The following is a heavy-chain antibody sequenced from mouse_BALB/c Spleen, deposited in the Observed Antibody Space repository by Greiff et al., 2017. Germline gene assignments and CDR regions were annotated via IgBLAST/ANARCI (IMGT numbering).Heavy chain of an antibody. CDR3: ARTHRYEAMDD. V-gene: IGHV5-17*02. D-gene: IGHD2-14*01. Sequence: DVMLVESGGGLVQPGGSRKLSCAASGFTFSSFGMHWVRQAPEKGLEWVAYISSGSSTIYYADTVKGRFTISRDNPKNTLFLQMTSLRSEDTAMYYCARTHRYEAMDDWGQGTSVTVSS. CDR2: ISSGSSTI. CDR1: GFTFSSFG. J-gene: IGHJ4*01.